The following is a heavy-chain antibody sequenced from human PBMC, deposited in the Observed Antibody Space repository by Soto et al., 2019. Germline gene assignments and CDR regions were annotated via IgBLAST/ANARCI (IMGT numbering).Heavy chain of an antibody. CDR3: AKVIHYYYGSSGSD. J-gene: IGHJ4*02. V-gene: IGHV3-23*01. CDR1: GFTFSSYA. Sequence: HPGGSLRLSCAASGFTFSSYAMSWVRQAPGKGLEWVSAISGSGGSTYYADSVKGRFTISRDNSKNTLYLQMNSLRAEDTAVYYCAKVIHYYYGSSGSDWGQGTLVTVSS. D-gene: IGHD3-22*01. CDR2: ISGSGGST.